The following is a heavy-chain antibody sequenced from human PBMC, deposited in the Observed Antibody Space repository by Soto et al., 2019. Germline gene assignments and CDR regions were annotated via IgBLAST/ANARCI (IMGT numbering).Heavy chain of an antibody. CDR2: IYYSGST. J-gene: IGHJ4*02. D-gene: IGHD6-6*01. Sequence: NPSETLSLTCTVSGGSISSSSYYWGWIRQPPGKGLEWIGSIYYSGSTYYNPSLKSRVTISVDTSKNQFSLKLSSVTAADTAVYYCARLGSSSTPHPHHFDYWGQGTLVTVSS. V-gene: IGHV4-39*01. CDR3: ARLGSSSTPHPHHFDY. CDR1: GGSISSSSYY.